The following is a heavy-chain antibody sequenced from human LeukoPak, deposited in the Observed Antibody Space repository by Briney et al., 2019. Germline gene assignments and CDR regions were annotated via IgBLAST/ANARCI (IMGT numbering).Heavy chain of an antibody. CDR3: AKEKEREPHMDV. V-gene: IGHV3-33*06. CDR2: IWYDGSNK. D-gene: IGHD1-26*01. CDR1: GFTFSSYG. Sequence: GGSLRLSCAASGFTFSSYGMHWVRQAPGKGLEWVAVIWYDGSNKYYADSVKGRFTISRDNSKNTLYLQMNSPRAEDTAVYYCAKEKEREPHMDVWGKGTTVTVSS. J-gene: IGHJ6*03.